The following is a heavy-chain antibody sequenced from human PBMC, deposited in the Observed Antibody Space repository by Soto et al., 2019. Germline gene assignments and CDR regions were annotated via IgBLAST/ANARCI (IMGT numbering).Heavy chain of an antibody. CDR2: IFHDGTA. V-gene: IGHV4-4*02. Sequence: QVKLQESGPGLATPSGTLSLTCAVSGVSISSGNWWTWVRQSPQRGLEYIGEIFHDGTANYYPSFERRVAISVDPSKNQFSLKLTSVTAAYTAIYFCARLVYDTRLNYMYFDFWGQGTLVTVSS. D-gene: IGHD3-10*01. CDR3: ARLVYDTRLNYMYFDF. CDR1: GVSISSGNW. J-gene: IGHJ4*02.